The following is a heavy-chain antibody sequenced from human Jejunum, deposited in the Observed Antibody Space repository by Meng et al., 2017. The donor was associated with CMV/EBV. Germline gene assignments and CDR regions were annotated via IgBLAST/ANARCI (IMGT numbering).Heavy chain of an antibody. V-gene: IGHV1-2*02. J-gene: IGHJ4*02. D-gene: IGHD4-23*01. CDR1: GYPFIGYH. CDR2: IIPNSGNT. Sequence: GYPFIGYHIHWVRQAPGQGLEWMERIIPNSGNTDYAQKFQGRVTLTRDTSISTAYMELNSLKSDDTAMYYCARDRAYGGNIVFVDHWGQGMLVTVSS. CDR3: ARDRAYGGNIVFVDH.